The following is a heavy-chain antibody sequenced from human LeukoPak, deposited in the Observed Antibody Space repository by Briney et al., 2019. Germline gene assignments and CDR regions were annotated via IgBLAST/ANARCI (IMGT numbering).Heavy chain of an antibody. CDR1: GFTFSSYT. V-gene: IGHV3-21*01. J-gene: IGHJ5*02. Sequence: GGSLRLSCAASGFTFSSYTMNWVRQAPGMGLEWVSSISSSSTYMYYADSVKGRFTISRDNAKNSLYLQMNSLRAEDTAVYYCARDSTIFGVVISNWFDPWGQGTLVTVSS. CDR3: ARDSTIFGVVISNWFDP. D-gene: IGHD3-3*01. CDR2: ISSSSTYM.